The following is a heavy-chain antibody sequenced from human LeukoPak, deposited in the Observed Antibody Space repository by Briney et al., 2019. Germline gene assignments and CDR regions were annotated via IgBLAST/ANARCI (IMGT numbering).Heavy chain of an antibody. V-gene: IGHV3-30*02. CDR2: IRYDGSNK. CDR1: GFTFTSYG. Sequence: PGGSLRLSCAASGFTFTSYGMHWVRQAPGKGLEWVAFIRYDGSNKYYADSVKGRFTISRDNSKNTLYLQMNSLRAEDTAVYYCARFALTGGRVDYWGQGTLVTVSS. D-gene: IGHD3-9*01. CDR3: ARFALTGGRVDY. J-gene: IGHJ4*02.